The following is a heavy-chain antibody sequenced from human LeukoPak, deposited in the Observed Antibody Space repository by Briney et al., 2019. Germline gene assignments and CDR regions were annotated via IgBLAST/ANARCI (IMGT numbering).Heavy chain of an antibody. V-gene: IGHV3-53*01. CDR3: ASYPEGYCSGGSCYSGAY. Sequence: GGSLRLSCAASGFTVSSNYMSWVRQAPGEGLEWVSVIYSGGSTYYANSVKGRFTISRDNSKNTLYLQMNSLRAEDTAVYYCASYPEGYCSGGSCYSGAYWGQGSLVTVSS. CDR2: IYSGGST. J-gene: IGHJ4*02. CDR1: GFTVSSNY. D-gene: IGHD2-15*01.